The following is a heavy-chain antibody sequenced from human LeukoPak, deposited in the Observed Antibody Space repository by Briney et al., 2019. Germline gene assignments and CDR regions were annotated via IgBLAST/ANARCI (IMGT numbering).Heavy chain of an antibody. CDR1: GASISSYY. CDR3: ARSGYSGYEKNWFDP. D-gene: IGHD5-12*01. J-gene: IGHJ5*02. Sequence: SETLSLTCTVSGASISSYYWSWIRQPPGKGLEWIGYIYHSGSTNYNPSLKSRVTISVDTSKNQFSLKLSSVTAADTAVYYCARSGYSGYEKNWFDPWGQGTLVTVSS. V-gene: IGHV4-59*01. CDR2: IYHSGST.